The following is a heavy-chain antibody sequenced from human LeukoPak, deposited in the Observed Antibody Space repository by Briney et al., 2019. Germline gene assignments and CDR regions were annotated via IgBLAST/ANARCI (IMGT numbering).Heavy chain of an antibody. Sequence: GGSLRLSCAASGFTLSTYSTNWVRQAPGKGLEWVSYIKNSGSPIYYADSVKGRFTISRDDATNSLYLQMDSLRAEDTAVYYCARVLRYFDWLFVFDSWGQGTLVTVSS. D-gene: IGHD3-9*01. J-gene: IGHJ4*02. V-gene: IGHV3-48*04. CDR2: IKNSGSPI. CDR1: GFTLSTYS. CDR3: ARVLRYFDWLFVFDS.